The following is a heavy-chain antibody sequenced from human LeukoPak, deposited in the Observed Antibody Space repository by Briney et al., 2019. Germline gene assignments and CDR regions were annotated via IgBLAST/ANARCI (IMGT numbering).Heavy chain of an antibody. V-gene: IGHV4-59*01. Sequence: PSETLSLTCTVSGGSISSYYWSWIRQPPGKGLEWIGYIYYSGSTNYNPSLKSRVTISVDTSKNQFSLKLSSATAADTAVYYCARGIIVATINAFDIWGQGTMVTVSS. D-gene: IGHD5-12*01. CDR3: ARGIIVATINAFDI. CDR1: GGSISSYY. J-gene: IGHJ3*02. CDR2: IYYSGST.